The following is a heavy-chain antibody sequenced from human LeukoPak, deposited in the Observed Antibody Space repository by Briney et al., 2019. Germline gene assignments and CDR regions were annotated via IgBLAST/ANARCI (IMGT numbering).Heavy chain of an antibody. D-gene: IGHD3/OR15-3a*01. CDR3: ARDQDWAFDY. Sequence: SGGSLRLSCAVSGFTFVSHAMNWGRQAPGKGLEWISFINHGGSIVYYADSVKGRFATSRDNAKNSLYLQINSVGADDTAVYYCARDQDWAFDYWGQGTLVTVSS. CDR1: GFTFVSHA. J-gene: IGHJ4*02. CDR2: INHGGSIV. V-gene: IGHV3-48*03.